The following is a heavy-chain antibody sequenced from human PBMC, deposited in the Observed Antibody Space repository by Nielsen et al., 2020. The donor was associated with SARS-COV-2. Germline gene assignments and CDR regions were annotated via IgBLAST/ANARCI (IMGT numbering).Heavy chain of an antibody. CDR3: ARAGGSDVSGHHDFDY. CDR1: GFTFSSYD. CDR2: IGTAGDT. Sequence: GGSLRLSCAASGFTFSSYDMHWVRQATGKGLEWVSAIGTAGDTYYPGSVKGRFTISRDNSKNTLYLQMNSLRAEDTAVYYCARAGGSDVSGHHDFDYWGQGTLVTVSS. J-gene: IGHJ4*02. D-gene: IGHD3-16*01. V-gene: IGHV3-13*01.